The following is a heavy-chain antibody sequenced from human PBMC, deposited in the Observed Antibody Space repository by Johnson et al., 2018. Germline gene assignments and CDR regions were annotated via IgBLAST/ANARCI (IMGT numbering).Heavy chain of an antibody. J-gene: IGHJ3*01. CDR3: TKDMLRFSRFYDAFDV. V-gene: IGHV3-43*01. D-gene: IGHD3-16*01. Sequence: VQLVQSGGGVVQPGRSLRISCAASGFTFEDYTMHWVRQVPGKGLEWVSLISWDAGNAHYADSVKDRFTISRDNDRNSLSLQMSSLRSEDSGIYYCTKDMLRFSRFYDAFDVWGQGTVVTVSP. CDR2: ISWDAGNA. CDR1: GFTFEDYT.